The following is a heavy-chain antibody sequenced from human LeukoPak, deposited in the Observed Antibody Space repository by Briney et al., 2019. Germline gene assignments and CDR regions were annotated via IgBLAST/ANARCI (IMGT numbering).Heavy chain of an antibody. CDR2: IYWDDDK. J-gene: IGHJ5*02. Sequence: SGPTLVNPTQTLTLTCSFSGFSLSTSGVGVGWIRQPPGKALEWLAVIYWDDDKHYSPSLKSRLTITKDTSKNQVVLTMTNMDPVDTATYYCAHREGGIAARPDDDWFDPWGQGTLVTVSS. CDR3: AHREGGIAARPDDDWFDP. CDR1: GFSLSTSGVG. V-gene: IGHV2-5*02. D-gene: IGHD6-6*01.